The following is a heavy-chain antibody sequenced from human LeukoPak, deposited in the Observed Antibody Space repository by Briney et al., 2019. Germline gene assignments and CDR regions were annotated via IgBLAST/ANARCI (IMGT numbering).Heavy chain of an antibody. D-gene: IGHD1-26*01. CDR1: GFTFNTYW. J-gene: IGHJ4*02. CDR3: ARGEWDLRD. Sequence: GGSLRLSCAASGFTFNTYWMSWVRQVPGKGLEWVSGINWNGGSTGYVDSVKGRFTISRDNAKNVLFLQMNNLRAEDTAFYYCARGEWDLRDWGQGTLVIVSS. V-gene: IGHV3-20*04. CDR2: INWNGGST.